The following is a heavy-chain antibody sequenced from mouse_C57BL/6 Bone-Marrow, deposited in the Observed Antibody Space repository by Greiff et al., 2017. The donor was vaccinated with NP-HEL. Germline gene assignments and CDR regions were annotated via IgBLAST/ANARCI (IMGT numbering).Heavy chain of an antibody. CDR2: IRSKSSNYAT. CDR3: VGESVYDYDPAWFAY. Sequence: EVKVVESGGGLVQPKGSLKLSCAASGFTFNTYAMHWVRQAPGTGLEWVARIRSKSSNYATYYADSVKDRFTISRDDSQSMLYLQMNNLKTEDTAMYYCVGESVYDYDPAWFAYWGQGTLVTVSA. D-gene: IGHD2-4*01. CDR1: GFTFNTYA. J-gene: IGHJ3*01. V-gene: IGHV10-3*01.